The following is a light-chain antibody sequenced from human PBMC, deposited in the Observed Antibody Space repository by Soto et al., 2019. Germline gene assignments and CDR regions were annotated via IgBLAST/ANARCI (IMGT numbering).Light chain of an antibody. V-gene: IGLV1-51*01. Sequence: QSVLTQPPSMSAAPGQKVPISCSGSSSNIGDNFVSWYQHLPGTAPKLLIFDNSQRPSEIPDRFFGSKSGTKATLAITGPQTGDEAVYYCATWDSKLSAVVFGGGTKLPVL. CDR2: DNS. CDR3: ATWDSKLSAVV. CDR1: SSNIGDNF. J-gene: IGLJ2*01.